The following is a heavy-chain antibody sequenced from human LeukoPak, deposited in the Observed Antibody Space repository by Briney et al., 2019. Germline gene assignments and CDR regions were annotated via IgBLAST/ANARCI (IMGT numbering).Heavy chain of an antibody. CDR1: GFTLSSYW. J-gene: IGHJ4*02. D-gene: IGHD5-18*01. CDR3: ARDYTAMVDY. V-gene: IGHV3-74*01. Sequence: PGGSLRLSCAASGFTLSSYWMHWVRQAPGKGLVWVSRINGDGSVTSYADSVKGRFTISRDNAKNTLYLQVNSLRAEDTAVYYCARDYTAMVDYWGQGTLVTVSS. CDR2: INGDGSVT.